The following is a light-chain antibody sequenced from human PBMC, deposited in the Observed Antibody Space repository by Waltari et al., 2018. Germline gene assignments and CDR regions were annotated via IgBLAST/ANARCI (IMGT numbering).Light chain of an antibody. CDR2: AAS. J-gene: IGKJ2*01. V-gene: IGKV1-17*03. Sequence: DIQMTQSPSAMSASVGDRVTIPCRASQAISNYLAWFQQKPEKAPKRLIYAASNLQPGVPSRFSGSGSGTEFTLTISSLQPEDFATYYCLQHNSDPQTFGQGTKLEIK. CDR1: QAISNY. CDR3: LQHNSDPQT.